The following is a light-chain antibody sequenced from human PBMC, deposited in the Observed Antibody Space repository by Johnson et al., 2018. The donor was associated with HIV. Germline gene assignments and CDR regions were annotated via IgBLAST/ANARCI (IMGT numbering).Light chain of an antibody. Sequence: QSVLTQPPSVSAASGQRATISFSGNNSNIGYNSVSWYQLVPGAAPKLLIYENNKPPPGIPDRFSVSKSVPAATLCITGIQTGDEADYYCGTWASSLIALFGTGTKVTVL. V-gene: IGLV1-51*02. CDR3: GTWASSLIAL. CDR2: ENN. J-gene: IGLJ1*01. CDR1: NSNIGYNS.